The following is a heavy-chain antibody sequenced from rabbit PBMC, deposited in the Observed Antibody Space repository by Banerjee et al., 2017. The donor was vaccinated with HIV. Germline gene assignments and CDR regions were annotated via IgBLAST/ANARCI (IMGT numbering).Heavy chain of an antibody. CDR2: IYTGSGNT. CDR1: GFSFSSGYW. Sequence: QSLEESGGDLVKPGASLTLTCTASGFSFSSGYWICWVRQAPGKGLELISCIYTGSGNTYYASWAEGRFTISKTSSTTVDLNMTSLTAADTAAYFCASGEGYGGGQGT. V-gene: IGHV1S40*01. J-gene: IGHJ3*01. D-gene: IGHD5-1*01. CDR3: ASGEGYG.